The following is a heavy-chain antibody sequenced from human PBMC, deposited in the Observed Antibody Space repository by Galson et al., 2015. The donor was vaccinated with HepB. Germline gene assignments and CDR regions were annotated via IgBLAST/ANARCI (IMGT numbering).Heavy chain of an antibody. CDR1: GFSLSTSAMR. D-gene: IGHD2-21*01. Sequence: PALVKPTQTLTLTCTFSGFSLSTSAMRVSWIRQPPGKALEWLARIDWDDDKFYSTSLKTRLTISKDTSKNQVVLTMTNMDPVDTATYYCARAQAYYGMDVWGQGTTVTVSS. V-gene: IGHV2-70*04. CDR3: ARAQAYYGMDV. J-gene: IGHJ6*02. CDR2: IDWDDDK.